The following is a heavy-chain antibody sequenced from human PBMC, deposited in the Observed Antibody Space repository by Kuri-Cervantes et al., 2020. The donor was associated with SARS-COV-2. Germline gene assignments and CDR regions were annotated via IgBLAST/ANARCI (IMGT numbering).Heavy chain of an antibody. J-gene: IGHJ4*02. V-gene: IGHV1-69*02. CDR3: ARASSGYDLDIDY. CDR1: GGTFSSYT. Sequence: SVKVSCEASGGTFSSYTISWVRQAPGQGLEWMGRIIPILGIANYAQKFQGRVTITADKSTSTAYMELSSLRSEDTAVYYCARASSGYDLDIDYWGQGTLVTVSS. D-gene: IGHD5-12*01. CDR2: IIPILGIA.